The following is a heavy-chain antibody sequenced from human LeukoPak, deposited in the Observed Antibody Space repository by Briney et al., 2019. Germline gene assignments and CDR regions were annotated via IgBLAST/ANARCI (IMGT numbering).Heavy chain of an antibody. CDR3: ARYLTYPAFFDY. V-gene: IGHV3-72*01. J-gene: IGHJ4*02. CDR1: GFTFSDHY. D-gene: IGHD4/OR15-4a*01. CDR2: SRNKANSFST. Sequence: GGSLRLSCAASGFTFSDHYMDWVRQAPGKGLEWVGRSRNKANSFSTEYAASVKGRFTISRDDSKNSLYLQMNSPKTEDTAVYYCARYLTYPAFFDYWGQGTLVTVSS.